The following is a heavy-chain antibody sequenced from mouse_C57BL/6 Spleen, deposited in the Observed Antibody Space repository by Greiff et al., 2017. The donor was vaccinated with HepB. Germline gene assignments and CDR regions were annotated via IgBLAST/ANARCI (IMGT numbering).Heavy chain of an antibody. J-gene: IGHJ4*01. V-gene: IGHV5-17*01. CDR1: GFTFSDYG. D-gene: IGHD2-2*01. CDR2: ISSGSSTI. Sequence: EVHLVESGGGLVKPGGSLKLSCAASGFTFSDYGMHWVRQAPEKGLEWVAYISSGSSTIYYADTVKGRFTISRDNAKNTLFLQMTSLRSEDTAMYYCARGDYGYDDGYYYAMDYWGQGTSVTVSS. CDR3: ARGDYGYDDGYYYAMDY.